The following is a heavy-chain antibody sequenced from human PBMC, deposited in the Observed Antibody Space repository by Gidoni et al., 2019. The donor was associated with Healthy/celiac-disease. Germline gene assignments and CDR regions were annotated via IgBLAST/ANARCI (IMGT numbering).Heavy chain of an antibody. D-gene: IGHD1-26*01. CDR1: GFTFSRYA. J-gene: IGHJ4*02. CDR2: ISYDGSNK. CDR3: AREGGWELYYFDY. Sequence: PGRSLSLSCAASGFTFSRYAMHGVRQAPGKGLEWVAVISYDGSNKYYADSGKGRFTISRDNSKNTLYLQRNSLRAEDTAVYYCAREGGWELYYFDYWGQGTLVTVSS. V-gene: IGHV3-30-3*01.